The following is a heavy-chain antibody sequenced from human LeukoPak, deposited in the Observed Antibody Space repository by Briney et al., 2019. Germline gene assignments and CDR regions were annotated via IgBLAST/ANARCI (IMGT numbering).Heavy chain of an antibody. Sequence: ASVKVSCKASGYTFTGYYMHWVRQAPGQGLERMGWINPNSGGTNYAQKFQGRVTMTRDTSISTAYMELSRLRSDDTAVYYCASSPSFRGYDSRSYYGMDVWGQGTTVTVSS. CDR1: GYTFTGYY. D-gene: IGHD5-12*01. V-gene: IGHV1-2*02. CDR3: ASSPSFRGYDSRSYYGMDV. CDR2: INPNSGGT. J-gene: IGHJ6*02.